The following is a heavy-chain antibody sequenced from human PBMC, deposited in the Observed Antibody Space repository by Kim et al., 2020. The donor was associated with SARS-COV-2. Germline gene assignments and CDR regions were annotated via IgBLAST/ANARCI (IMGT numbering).Heavy chain of an antibody. V-gene: IGHV3-23*01. CDR3: AGHVGSSS. CDR2: IRDDGTT. D-gene: IGHD1-26*01. Sequence: GGSLRLSCAASGFTFSSNSLSWFRQGPGKELEWVSDIRDDGTTYYSDAVKGRFTISRDNSRNTAYLQKNSLRAEDPAAYYCAGHVGSSSWGPGTLVSVSS. CDR1: GFTFSSNS. J-gene: IGHJ5*02.